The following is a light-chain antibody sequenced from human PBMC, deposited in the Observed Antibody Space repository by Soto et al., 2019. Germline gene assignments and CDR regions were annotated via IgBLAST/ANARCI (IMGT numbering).Light chain of an antibody. Sequence: DIPMTQSPSSLSASVGDRVTITCRASQAISNYLAWYQQKPGKGPKLLIYAASTLQSGVPSRFGGSGSGTDFTLTISSLQPDDVATYYCQKYNSAPKTFGQGTKVEIK. J-gene: IGKJ1*01. CDR3: QKYNSAPKT. CDR1: QAISNY. V-gene: IGKV1-27*01. CDR2: AAS.